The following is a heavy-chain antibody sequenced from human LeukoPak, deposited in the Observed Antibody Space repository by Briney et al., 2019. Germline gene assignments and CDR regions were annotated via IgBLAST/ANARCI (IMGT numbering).Heavy chain of an antibody. CDR1: GGSISSGGYY. V-gene: IGHV4-30-2*01. D-gene: IGHD2-15*01. J-gene: IGHJ3*02. CDR2: IYHSGST. Sequence: PSQTLSLTCTVSGGSISSGGYYWSWIRQPPGEGLEWIGYIYHSGSTYYNPSLKSRVTISVDRSKNQFSLKLSSVTAADTAVYYCARSIVVVVAAVDAFDIWGQGTMVTVSS. CDR3: ARSIVVVVAAVDAFDI.